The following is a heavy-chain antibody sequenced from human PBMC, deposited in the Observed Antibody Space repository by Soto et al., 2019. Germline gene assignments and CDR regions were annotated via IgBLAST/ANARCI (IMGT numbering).Heavy chain of an antibody. CDR1: GFTFSSYA. V-gene: IGHV3-23*01. CDR2: ISGSGGNT. CDR3: AKVDVMGLQGGMDV. Sequence: EVQLLESGGGLVQPGGSLRLSCAASGFTFSSYAMSWVRQAPGKGLEWVSAISGSGGNTYYADSVKGRFTIARDNSKNTLYLKMNSLRAEDTSVYYCAKVDVMGLQGGMDVWGQGTTVTVSS. D-gene: IGHD2-21*01. J-gene: IGHJ6*02.